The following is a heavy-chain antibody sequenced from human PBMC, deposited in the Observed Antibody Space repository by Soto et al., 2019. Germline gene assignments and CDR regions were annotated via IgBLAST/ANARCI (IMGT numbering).Heavy chain of an antibody. V-gene: IGHV5-51*01. Sequence: VESLKISCKGSGYSFTSYWIGWVRQMPWKGLEWMGIIYPGDSDTRYSPSFQGQVTISADKSISTAYLQWSSLKASDTAMYYCARYCSGGSCYPQNWFDPWGQGTLVTVSS. D-gene: IGHD2-15*01. CDR2: IYPGDSDT. CDR1: GYSFTSYW. CDR3: ARYCSGGSCYPQNWFDP. J-gene: IGHJ5*02.